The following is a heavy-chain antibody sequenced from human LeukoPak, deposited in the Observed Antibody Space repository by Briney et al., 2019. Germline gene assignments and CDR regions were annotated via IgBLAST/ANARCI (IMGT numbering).Heavy chain of an antibody. CDR1: GFTFSSYL. J-gene: IGHJ4*02. V-gene: IGHV3-74*01. D-gene: IGHD3-10*01. CDR2: INSDESST. CDR3: AREIPYYPDY. Sequence: PGGSLRLSCAASGFTFSSYLMHWVRHAPGKGLVWVSRINSDESSTSYADSVKGRFTISRDNAKNTLYLQMYSLRAEDTAVYYCAREIPYYPDYWGQGTLVTVSS.